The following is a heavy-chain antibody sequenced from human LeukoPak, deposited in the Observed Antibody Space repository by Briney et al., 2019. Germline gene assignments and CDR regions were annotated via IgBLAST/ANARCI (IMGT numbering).Heavy chain of an antibody. CDR1: GGSFSGHY. CDR3: AGSHIRGALAY. J-gene: IGHJ4*02. CDR2: INHSGST. V-gene: IGHV4-34*01. D-gene: IGHD3-10*01. Sequence: PSETLSLTCAVYGGSFSGHYWRWSWIRQPPGKGLEWIGEINHSGSTNYNPSLKSRVTISLDTSKNQFSLKLSSVTAEDTAVYYCAGSHIRGALAYSGQGTLVAVSS.